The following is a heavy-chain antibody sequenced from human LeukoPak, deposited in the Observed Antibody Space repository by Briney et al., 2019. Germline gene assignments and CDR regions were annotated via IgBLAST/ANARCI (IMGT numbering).Heavy chain of an antibody. CDR1: GFTFSSYS. V-gene: IGHV3-21*04. CDR2: ISSSSSYI. Sequence: PGGSLRLSCAASGFTFSSYSVNWVRQAPGKGLEWVSSISSSSSYIYYADSVKGRFTISRDNSKNSLYLQMNSLRAEDTALYYCAKDIRPNYYYYMDVWGKGTTVTVSS. CDR3: AKDIRPNYYYYMDV. J-gene: IGHJ6*03. D-gene: IGHD3-3*02.